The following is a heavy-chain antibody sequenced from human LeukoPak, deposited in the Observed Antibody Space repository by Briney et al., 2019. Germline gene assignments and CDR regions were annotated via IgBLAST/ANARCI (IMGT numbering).Heavy chain of an antibody. CDR3: TRVRDDFWSGYYTNWFDP. CDR2: IRSKAYGGTT. D-gene: IGHD3-3*01. Sequence: GSLRLSCTASGFTFGDYAVSWFRQAPGKGLEWVGFIRSKAYGGTTEYAASVKGRFTISRDDSKSIAYLQMNSLKTEDTAVYYCTRVRDDFWSGYYTNWFDPWGQGTLVTVSS. V-gene: IGHV3-49*03. CDR1: GFTFGDYA. J-gene: IGHJ5*02.